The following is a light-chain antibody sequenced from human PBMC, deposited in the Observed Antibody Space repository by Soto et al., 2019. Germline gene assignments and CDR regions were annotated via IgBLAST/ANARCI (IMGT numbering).Light chain of an antibody. CDR2: QAY. CDR1: QSFRSC. Sequence: DIQMTQSPSTLSASVGDRVTITCRDSQSFRSCVAWSQKKPGKAPKLLIYQAYSSQSGVPSRLSGSGSGTEFTRAISSLQPDDVSPYEGQQYYSNSLTCGRGTKVDIQ. CDR3: QQYYSNSLT. V-gene: IGKV1-5*03. J-gene: IGKJ4*02.